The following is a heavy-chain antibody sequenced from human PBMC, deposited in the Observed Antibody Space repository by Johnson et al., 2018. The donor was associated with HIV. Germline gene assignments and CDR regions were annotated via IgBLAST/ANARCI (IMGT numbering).Heavy chain of an antibody. J-gene: IGHJ3*01. CDR1: GFTFSYYG. Sequence: VQLVESGGGVVQPGRSLRLSCAASGFTFSYYGMHWVRQAPGKGLEWVAIIWNDGSHKYYADSVKGRFTISRDNSKNTLYLQMNSLTAEDTAVYYCAKGLELGYCAGGVCSDSFDVWGQVTLVTVSS. V-gene: IGHV3-33*06. D-gene: IGHD2-8*02. CDR2: IWNDGSHK. CDR3: AKGLELGYCAGGVCSDSFDV.